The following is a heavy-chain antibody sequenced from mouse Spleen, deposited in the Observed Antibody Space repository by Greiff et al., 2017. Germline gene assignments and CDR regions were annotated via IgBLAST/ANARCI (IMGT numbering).Heavy chain of an antibody. CDR3: ARENGNYWFAY. V-gene: IGHV3-6*01. D-gene: IGHD2-1*01. Sequence: VQLQQSGPGLVKPSQSLSLTCSVTGYSITSGYYWNWIRQFPGNKLEWMGYISYDGSNNYNPSLKNRISITRDTSKNQFFLKLNSVTTEDTATYYCARENGNYWFAYWGQGTLVTVSA. J-gene: IGHJ3*01. CDR2: ISYDGSN. CDR1: GYSITSGYY.